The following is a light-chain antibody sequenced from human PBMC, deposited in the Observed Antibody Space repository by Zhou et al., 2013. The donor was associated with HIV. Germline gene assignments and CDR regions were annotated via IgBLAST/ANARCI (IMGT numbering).Light chain of an antibody. V-gene: IGKV1-13*02. Sequence: AIQLTQSPSSLSASVGDRVTITCRASQGISSALAWYQQKPGKAPKLLIYSASTLESGVPSRFSGSGSGTDFTLTISSLQPEDFATYYCQQANSFPRPFGGGTKVEIK. J-gene: IGKJ4*01. CDR1: QGISSA. CDR2: SAS. CDR3: QQANSFPRP.